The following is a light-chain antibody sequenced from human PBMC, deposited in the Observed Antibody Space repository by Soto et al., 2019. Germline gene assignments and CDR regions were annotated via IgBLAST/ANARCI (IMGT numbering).Light chain of an antibody. CDR2: DAF. CDR1: QSISRW. Sequence: DIQMTQSPSTLSASVGDSVTITCRASQSISRWLAWYQQKPGKAPYLLIHDAFSLESGVPSRFRGSGFGAEFTLTITSLQPDDFATYYCQQYNTSWAFGQGTRVEI. J-gene: IGKJ1*01. V-gene: IGKV1-5*01. CDR3: QQYNTSWA.